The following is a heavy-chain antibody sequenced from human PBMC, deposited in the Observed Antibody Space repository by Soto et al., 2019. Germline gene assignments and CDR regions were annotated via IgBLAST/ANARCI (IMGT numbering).Heavy chain of an antibody. CDR1: GFTVSSNY. Sequence: GGSLRLSCAASGFTVSSNYMAWVRQAPGQGLEWVSVIYSGGSTYYADSVKGRFTISRDNSKNSLFLQMNSLRAEDTAVYYCARISYGGFDYWGQGALVTVS. CDR2: IYSGGST. CDR3: ARISYGGFDY. V-gene: IGHV3-53*01. J-gene: IGHJ4*02. D-gene: IGHD4-17*01.